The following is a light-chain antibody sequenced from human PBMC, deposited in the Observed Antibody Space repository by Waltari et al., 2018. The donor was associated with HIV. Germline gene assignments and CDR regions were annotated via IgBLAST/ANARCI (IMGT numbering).Light chain of an antibody. CDR2: EVS. Sequence: QSALTQPASVSGSPGQSITISCTGTSSDVGDYYSVSWYQLHPGKAPKLMIYEVSNRPSGVSNRCSGSKSGNTASLTSSGLQAEDEADYYCSSYTTSSTWVFGGGTTLTVL. V-gene: IGLV2-14*01. J-gene: IGLJ3*02. CDR3: SSYTTSSTWV. CDR1: SSDVGDYYS.